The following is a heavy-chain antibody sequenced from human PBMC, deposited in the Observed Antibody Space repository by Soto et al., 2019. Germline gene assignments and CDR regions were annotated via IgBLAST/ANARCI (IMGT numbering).Heavy chain of an antibody. V-gene: IGHV4-39*07. CDR2: MDYSGST. CDR1: GGSISASSYC. CDR3: ARGRIVGGTYCDY. D-gene: IGHD1-26*01. Sequence: SETLSLTCTVSGGSISASSYCWGWIRKPPGKGLEWIGSMDYSGSTYYNPSLKSRVTISVDTSKNQISLKLSSVTAADTAVYYCARGRIVGGTYCDYWGEGTLVTVSS. J-gene: IGHJ4*02.